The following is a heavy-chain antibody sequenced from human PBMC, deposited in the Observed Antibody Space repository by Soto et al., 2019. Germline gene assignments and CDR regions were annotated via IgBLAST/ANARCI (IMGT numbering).Heavy chain of an antibody. CDR1: GGSISSSSYH. V-gene: IGHV4-39*01. D-gene: IGHD6-13*01. Sequence: SETLSLTCTVSGGSISSSSYHWGWIRQPPGKGLEWIGSIDYSGTTFYNASLNSRVTISADASKNQFSLKLSSVTAADTALYYCARRTNTAGGWFDSWGQGALVTVSS. CDR3: ARRTNTAGGWFDS. CDR2: IDYSGTT. J-gene: IGHJ5*01.